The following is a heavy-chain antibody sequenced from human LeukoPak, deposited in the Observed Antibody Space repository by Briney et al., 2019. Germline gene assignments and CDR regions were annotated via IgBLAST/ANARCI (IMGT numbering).Heavy chain of an antibody. CDR2: IYYSGST. CDR1: GGSISSYY. CDR3: ARGQGGSYGY. J-gene: IGHJ4*02. D-gene: IGHD1-26*01. V-gene: IGHV4-59*12. Sequence: SETLSLTCSVSGGSISSYYWSWIRQPPGKGLEWIGYIYYSGSTNYNPSLKSRVTISVDRSKNQFSLKLSSVTAADTAVYYCARGQGGSYGYWGQGTLVTVSS.